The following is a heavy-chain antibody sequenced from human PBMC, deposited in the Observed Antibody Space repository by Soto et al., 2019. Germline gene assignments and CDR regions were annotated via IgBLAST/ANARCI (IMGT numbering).Heavy chain of an antibody. V-gene: IGHV3-23*01. D-gene: IGHD3-3*01. J-gene: IGHJ4*02. CDR3: ANGDSDFWRGYWTSDY. CDR2: ISGVGDAS. CDR1: GFTFVSYA. Sequence: PWGSLRLSCTASGFTFVSYAMGWCRHSPVKGLEWLSAISGVGDASHYADSVKGRFTISRDNSKNTLFLQMSNLRAEDSAVYYCANGDSDFWRGYWTSDYWGQGTLVTVSS.